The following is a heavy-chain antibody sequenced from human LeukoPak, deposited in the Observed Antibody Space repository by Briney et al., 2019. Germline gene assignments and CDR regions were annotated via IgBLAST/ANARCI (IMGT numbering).Heavy chain of an antibody. D-gene: IGHD3-22*01. V-gene: IGHV3-21*01. CDR2: ISSSSSYI. J-gene: IGHJ3*02. CDR1: GFSLSSYT. Sequence: GGSLRLSCAASGFSLSSYTMNWVRQAPGKGLQWVSSISSSSSYIYYADSVKGRFSISRDNAKKSVHLQMISLRAEDTAVYYCARDTYYYDSSGPGNAFDIWGQGTMVTVSS. CDR3: ARDTYYYDSSGPGNAFDI.